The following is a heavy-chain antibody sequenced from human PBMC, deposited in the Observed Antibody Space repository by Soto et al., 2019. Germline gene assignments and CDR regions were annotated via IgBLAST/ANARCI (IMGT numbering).Heavy chain of an antibody. J-gene: IGHJ4*02. CDR2: ISAYNGNT. CDR3: VTTLPPIDY. V-gene: IGHV1-18*01. CDR1: GYTFSSYG. D-gene: IGHD1-26*01. Sequence: QVQLVQSGAEVKKPGASVKVSCKASGYTFSSYGISWVRQAPGQGLEWMGWISAYNGNTNYAQKHQGRVTMTTDTSTSKAYMELRRVRTDQTSVYYSVTTLPPIDYWGQGTLVTVSS.